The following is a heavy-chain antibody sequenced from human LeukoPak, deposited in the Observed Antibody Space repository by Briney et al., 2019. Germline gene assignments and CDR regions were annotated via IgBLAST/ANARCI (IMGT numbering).Heavy chain of an antibody. CDR2: IYSGGST. J-gene: IGHJ4*02. D-gene: IGHD1-26*01. CDR1: GFTVSSNY. CDR3: ARVPRIVGATWYYFDY. V-gene: IGHV3-66*02. Sequence: GGSLRLSCAASGFTVSSNYMSWVRQAPGKGLEWVSVIYSGGSTYYADSVKGRFTISRDNSKNTLYLQMNSLRAEDTAVYYCARVPRIVGATWYYFDYWGQGTLVTVSS.